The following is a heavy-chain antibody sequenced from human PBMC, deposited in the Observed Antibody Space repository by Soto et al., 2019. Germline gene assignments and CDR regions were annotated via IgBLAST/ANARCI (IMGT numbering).Heavy chain of an antibody. Sequence: EVQLLESGGALIQPGGSLRLSCVASGFSFSNYGMSWVRQAPGKGLEWVSGISGNGGSAYYADSVKGRFTISRDNSKNSVXLXXNSLXXXXXXVXXXXKDLEWLLRHFENWGQGTLVTVSS. D-gene: IGHD3-22*01. CDR3: XKDLEWLLRHFEN. CDR2: ISGNGGSA. CDR1: GFSFSNYG. J-gene: IGHJ4*02. V-gene: IGHV3-23*01.